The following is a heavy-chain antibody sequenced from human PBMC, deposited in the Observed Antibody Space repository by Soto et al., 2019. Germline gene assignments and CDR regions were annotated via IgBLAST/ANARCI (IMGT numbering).Heavy chain of an antibody. J-gene: IGHJ4*01. Sequence: PGASLRLSCTASGFTPSDHYMSWIRHAPGKGQAWIEYSSNSSAFTGYTDYVKGRFPISRDNATNSLYLQRNSRRFDDTPIYICVKSSDNYNALDCLGQGTPGPVSS. CDR1: GFTPSDHY. D-gene: IGHD1-1*01. CDR3: VKSSDNYNALDC. V-gene: IGHV3-11*06. CDR2: SSNSSAFT.